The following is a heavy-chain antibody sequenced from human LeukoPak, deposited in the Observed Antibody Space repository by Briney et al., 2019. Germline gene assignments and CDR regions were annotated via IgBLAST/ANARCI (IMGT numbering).Heavy chain of an antibody. CDR2: IYTSGST. Sequence: SQTLSLTCTVSGGSISSGSYYWSWIRQPAGKGLERIGRIYTSGSTNYNPSLKSRVTISVDTSKDQFSLKLSSVTAADTAVYYCARGPYDLWSGYYTPDYYYYGMDVWGQVTTVTVSS. V-gene: IGHV4-61*02. CDR3: ARGPYDLWSGYYTPDYYYYGMDV. J-gene: IGHJ6*02. CDR1: GGSISSGSYY. D-gene: IGHD3-3*01.